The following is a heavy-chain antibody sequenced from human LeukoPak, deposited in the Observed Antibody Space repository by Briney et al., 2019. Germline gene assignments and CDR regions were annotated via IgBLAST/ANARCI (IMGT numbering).Heavy chain of an antibody. CDR3: ARDWDSSTYRLRVPSYFDY. Sequence: PSETLSLTCTVSAGSISSSSYYWGWIRQPPGKGLEWIGNIYYSGSTYYNPSLKSRVTISVDTSKNQFSLKLSSVTAADTAVYFCARDWDSSTYRLRVPSYFDYWGQGTLVTVSS. J-gene: IGHJ4*02. V-gene: IGHV4-39*07. D-gene: IGHD2/OR15-2a*01. CDR1: AGSISSSSYY. CDR2: IYYSGST.